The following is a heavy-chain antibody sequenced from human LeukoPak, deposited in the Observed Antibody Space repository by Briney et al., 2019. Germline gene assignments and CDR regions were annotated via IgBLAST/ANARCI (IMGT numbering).Heavy chain of an antibody. CDR2: ISYDGSNK. Sequence: GGSLRLSCAASGFTFSSYAMHWVRQAPGKGLEWVAVISYDGSNKYYADSVKGRFTISRDNSKNTLYLQMNSLRAEDTAVSYCARARNNDYGDYSTFDYWGQGTLVTVSS. CDR1: GFTFSSYA. D-gene: IGHD4-17*01. V-gene: IGHV3-30-3*01. J-gene: IGHJ4*02. CDR3: ARARNNDYGDYSTFDY.